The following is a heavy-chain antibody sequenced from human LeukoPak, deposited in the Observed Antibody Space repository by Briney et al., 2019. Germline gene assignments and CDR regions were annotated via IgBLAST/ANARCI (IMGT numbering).Heavy chain of an antibody. V-gene: IGHV3-23*01. CDR2: ISGSGGST. Sequence: GGSLRLSCAASGFTFSSYAMSWVRQAPGKGLEWVSAISGSGGSTYYADSVKGRFTISGDNSKNTLYLQMNSLRAEDTAVYYCARGLRYFDWLPPYYFDYWGQGTLVTVSS. CDR3: ARGLRYFDWLPPYYFDY. D-gene: IGHD3-9*01. CDR1: GFTFSSYA. J-gene: IGHJ4*02.